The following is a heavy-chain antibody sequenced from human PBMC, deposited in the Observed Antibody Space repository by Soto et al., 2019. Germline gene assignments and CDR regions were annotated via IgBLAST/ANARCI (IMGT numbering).Heavy chain of an antibody. CDR1: GGSFSGYY. J-gene: IGHJ4*02. CDR3: ARAPAMAPYYFDY. Sequence: SETLSLTCAVYGGSFSGYYWSWIRQPPGKGLEWIGEINHSGSTNYNPSLKSRVTISVDTSKNQFSLKLSSVTAADTAVYYCARAPAMAPYYFDYWGQGTLVTVSS. D-gene: IGHD5-18*01. V-gene: IGHV4-34*01. CDR2: INHSGST.